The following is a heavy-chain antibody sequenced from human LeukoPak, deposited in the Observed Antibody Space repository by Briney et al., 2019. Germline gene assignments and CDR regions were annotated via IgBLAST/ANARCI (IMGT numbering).Heavy chain of an antibody. CDR3: VRASVESGGAFDI. D-gene: IGHD2-15*01. CDR2: VSFGGGT. CDR1: GGSISTDY. V-gene: IGHV4-59*01. Sequence: SETLSLTCTVSGGSISTDYWSWIRQPPGKGLDWIGYVSFGGGTNYNPSLKSRVITSADTSKNQFSLNLTSVTAADTAVYYYVRASVESGGAFDIWGQGTMVTVSS. J-gene: IGHJ3*02.